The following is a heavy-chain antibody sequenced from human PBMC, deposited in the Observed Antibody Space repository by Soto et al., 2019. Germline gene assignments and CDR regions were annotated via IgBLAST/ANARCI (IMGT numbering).Heavy chain of an antibody. Sequence: EVQLVESGGALVQPGGSLRLSCAASGFTFSDYWMSWVRQAPGKGLEWVANIKQDESEKDYLDSVKGRFTISRDNAKNSLYLQMNSLRAEDTALYYCARNLVVRGVIMCYWGQGTLVTVSS. V-gene: IGHV3-7*01. D-gene: IGHD3-10*01. J-gene: IGHJ4*02. CDR2: IKQDESEK. CDR1: GFTFSDYW. CDR3: ARNLVVRGVIMCY.